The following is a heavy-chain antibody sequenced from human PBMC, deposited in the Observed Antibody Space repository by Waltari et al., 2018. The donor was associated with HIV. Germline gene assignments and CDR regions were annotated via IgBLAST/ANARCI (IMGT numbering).Heavy chain of an antibody. CDR3: ARAVAGSNHFDL. V-gene: IGHV6-1*01. D-gene: IGHD6-19*01. CDR2: TYYRSKWFT. J-gene: IGHJ2*01. CDR1: GDGVFTTNAT. Sequence: QVQLQQSGPGLVRPSQTLPVTCPITGDGVFTTNATWNWIRQSPSRGLQWLGRTYYRSKWFTDYAVSVKGRMTINPDTSKNQYSLQLNSVSREDTAIYYCARAVAGSNHFDLWGRGTLLTVSS.